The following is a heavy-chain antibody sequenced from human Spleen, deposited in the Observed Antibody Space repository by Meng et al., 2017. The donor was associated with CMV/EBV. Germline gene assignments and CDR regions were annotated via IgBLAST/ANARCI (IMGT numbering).Heavy chain of an antibody. V-gene: IGHV1-69*10. CDR2: IIPILGIA. D-gene: IGHD6-19*01. J-gene: IGHJ5*02. CDR1: GTFSSYP. CDR3: ARALSPGIAVAGLNWFDP. Sequence: GTFSSYPISWVRQAPGQGLEWMGGIIPILGIANYAQKFQGRVTITADKSTSTAYMELSSLRSEDTAVYYCARALSPGIAVAGLNWFDPWGQGTLVRLL.